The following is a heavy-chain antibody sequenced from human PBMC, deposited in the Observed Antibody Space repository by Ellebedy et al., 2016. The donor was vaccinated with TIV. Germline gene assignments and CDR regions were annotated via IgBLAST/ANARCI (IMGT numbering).Heavy chain of an antibody. CDR2: ISNSGSSI. J-gene: IGHJ2*01. D-gene: IGHD3-3*01. CDR1: GFTFSDSW. Sequence: GGSLRLSXAASGFTFSDSWMSWVRQAQGKGLEWISYISNSGSSIYYADSVKGRFTISRDTAKNSLYLQMNGLRAEDTAVYYCARFPSAWYLDLWGRGTLVSVSS. V-gene: IGHV3-11*01. CDR3: ARFPSAWYLDL.